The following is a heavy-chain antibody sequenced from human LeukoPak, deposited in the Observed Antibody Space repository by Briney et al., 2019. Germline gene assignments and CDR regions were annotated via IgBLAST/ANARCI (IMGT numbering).Heavy chain of an antibody. Sequence: GGSLRLSCAASGFTFSTYWMHWVRQAPGKGLVWVSRINSDGSSTSYANSVKGRFTISRDNAKNTLYLQMNSLRAEDTAVYYCVRVGYSSSWYVDYWGQGTLVTVSS. D-gene: IGHD6-13*01. CDR3: VRVGYSSSWYVDY. CDR2: INSDGSST. J-gene: IGHJ4*02. V-gene: IGHV3-74*01. CDR1: GFTFSTYW.